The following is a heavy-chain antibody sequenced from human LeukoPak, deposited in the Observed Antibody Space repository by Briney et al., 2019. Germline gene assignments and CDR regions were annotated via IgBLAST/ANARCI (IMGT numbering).Heavy chain of an antibody. CDR1: GYTFTSYY. D-gene: IGHD6-13*01. CDR2: INPSGGST. CDR3: AREIAIGFDY. J-gene: IGHJ4*02. Sequence: ASVKVSCKASGYTFTSYYMHWVRQAPGQGLEWMGIINPSGGSTICAQKFQGRVTMTRDTSTSTVYMELSSLRSEDTAVYYCAREIAIGFDYWGQGTLVTVSS. V-gene: IGHV1-46*01.